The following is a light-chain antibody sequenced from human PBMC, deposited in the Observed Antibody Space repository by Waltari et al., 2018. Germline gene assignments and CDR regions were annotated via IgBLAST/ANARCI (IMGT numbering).Light chain of an antibody. CDR3: YSTDSSGNHRV. V-gene: IGLV3-10*01. CDR2: EDR. J-gene: IGLJ2*01. CDR1: AFPTKY. Sequence: SYELTQPPSVSVSPGQTARITSSGVAFPTKYIYWYQQKSGQAPVLVIYEDRKRPSGIPQRFSGSSSGTTATLTISGAQVEDEADYHCYSTDSSGNHRVFGGGTKLIVL.